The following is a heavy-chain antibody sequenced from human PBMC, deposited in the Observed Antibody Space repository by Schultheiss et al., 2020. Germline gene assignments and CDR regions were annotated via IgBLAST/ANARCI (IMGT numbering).Heavy chain of an antibody. D-gene: IGHD2-2*01. J-gene: IGHJ4*02. CDR2: IYSGGST. Sequence: GGSLRLSCAASGFTVSSNYMSWVRQAPGKGLEWVSVIYSGGSTYYADSVKGRFTISRDNSKNTLYLQMNSLKTEDTAVYYCTTALVVVPAAMPDYWGQGTLVTVSS. CDR1: GFTVSSNY. CDR3: TTALVVVPAAMPDY. V-gene: IGHV3-53*01.